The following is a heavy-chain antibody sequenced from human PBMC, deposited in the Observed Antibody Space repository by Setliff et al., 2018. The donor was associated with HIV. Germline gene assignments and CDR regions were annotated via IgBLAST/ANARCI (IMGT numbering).Heavy chain of an antibody. J-gene: IGHJ6*03. CDR3: ARITDDYSRFYYYMDV. Sequence: PSETLSLTCTISGGSVSGYYWGWIRQPPGKGLEWIGYIYYSGSANHNPSLKSRVTISVDTSKNEVSLKLTYVTSADTAVYYCARITDDYSRFYYYMDVWGKGTTVTVSS. CDR2: IYYSGSA. CDR1: GGSVSGYY. D-gene: IGHD4-4*01. V-gene: IGHV4-59*02.